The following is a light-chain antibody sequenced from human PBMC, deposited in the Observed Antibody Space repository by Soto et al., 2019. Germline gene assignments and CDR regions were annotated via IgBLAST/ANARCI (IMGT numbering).Light chain of an antibody. Sequence: DIPMTQSPSSLSASVGDRVTITCPASQSISNYLSWYQQKPGKAPKLLMYAASSLQSGVPSRFSGSGSGTDFTLTISSLQPEDFATYYCQQTYITPPITFGQGTRLEIK. J-gene: IGKJ5*01. CDR2: AAS. CDR3: QQTYITPPIT. V-gene: IGKV1-39*01. CDR1: QSISNY.